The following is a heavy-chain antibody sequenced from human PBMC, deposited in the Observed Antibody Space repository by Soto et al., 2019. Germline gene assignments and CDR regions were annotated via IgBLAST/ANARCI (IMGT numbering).Heavy chain of an antibody. V-gene: IGHV4-34*01. D-gene: IGHD6-13*01. CDR1: GGSFSGYY. Sequence: PSETLSLTCAVYGGSFSGYYWSWIRQPPGKGLEWIGEINHSGSTNYNPSLRSRVTISVDTSKNQFSLKLSSVTAADTAVYYCARGAGVSNTLENWFDPWGQGTLVTVSS. CDR3: ARGAGVSNTLENWFDP. J-gene: IGHJ5*02. CDR2: INHSGST.